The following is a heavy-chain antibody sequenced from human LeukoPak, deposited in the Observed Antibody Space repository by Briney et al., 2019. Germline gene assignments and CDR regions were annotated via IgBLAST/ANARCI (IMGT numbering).Heavy chain of an antibody. Sequence: PGGSLRLSCAASGFTFSSYAMSWVRQAPGKGLEWVAFIRYDGSNKYYADSVKGRFTISRDNSKNTLYLQMNSLRAEDTAVYYCAKDAGDNWNDGWVNWFDPWGQGTLVTVSS. CDR2: IRYDGSNK. CDR3: AKDAGDNWNDGWVNWFDP. V-gene: IGHV3-30*02. CDR1: GFTFSSYA. J-gene: IGHJ5*02. D-gene: IGHD1-1*01.